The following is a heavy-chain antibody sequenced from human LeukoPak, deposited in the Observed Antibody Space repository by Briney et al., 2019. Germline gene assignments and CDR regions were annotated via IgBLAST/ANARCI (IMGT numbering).Heavy chain of an antibody. D-gene: IGHD3-9*01. V-gene: IGHV3-21*01. CDR2: ISSSSSYI. CDR1: GFTFSHYS. CDR3: ARLDFDWFHDY. J-gene: IGHJ4*02. Sequence: GGSLRLSCAASGFTFSHYSMNWVRQAPGKGLEWVSSISSSSSYIYYADSVKGRFTISRDNAKNSLYLQMNSLRAEDTAVYYCARLDFDWFHDYWGQGTLVTVSS.